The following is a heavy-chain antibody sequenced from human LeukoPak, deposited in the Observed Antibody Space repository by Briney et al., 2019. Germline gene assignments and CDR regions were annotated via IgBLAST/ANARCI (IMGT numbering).Heavy chain of an antibody. CDR2: IKKDGSEK. CDR3: ASQRDSDYVN. D-gene: IGHD5-12*01. Sequence: GSLRLSCAASGITFSSYWMSWVRQAPGKGLEWVANIKKDGSEKFYVDSVKGRFSISRDNAKNSLYLQMNSLRAEDTAVYYCASQRDSDYVNWGQGTLVTVSP. V-gene: IGHV3-7*01. J-gene: IGHJ4*02. CDR1: GITFSSYW.